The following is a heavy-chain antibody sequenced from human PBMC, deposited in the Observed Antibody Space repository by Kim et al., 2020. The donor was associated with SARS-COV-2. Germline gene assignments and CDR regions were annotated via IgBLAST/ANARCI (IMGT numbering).Heavy chain of an antibody. CDR1: GGSISSSSYY. D-gene: IGHD2-15*01. V-gene: IGHV4-39*01. CDR3: ARNQVVAALNWFDP. CDR2: IYYSGST. J-gene: IGHJ5*02. Sequence: SETLSLTCTVSGGSISSSSYYWGWIRQPPGKGLEWIGSIYYSGSTYYNPSLKSRVTISVDTSKNQFSLKLSSVTAADTAVYYCARNQVVAALNWFDPWGQVTLVTVSS.